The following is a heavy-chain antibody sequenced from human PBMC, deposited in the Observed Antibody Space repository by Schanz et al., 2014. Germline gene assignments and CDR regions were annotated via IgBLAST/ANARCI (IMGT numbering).Heavy chain of an antibody. CDR2: IDDTGST. CDR3: ARLMVPGWFDP. Sequence: QLQLQESGPGLVIPSETLSLTCTVSGGSISSSTYYWGWIRQPPGKGPEWIGTIDDTGSTYYTPSLRGRPTMSVATSKRQLPVQLTSVTAADTAVYYCARLMVPGWFDPWGQGQLVTVSS. CDR1: GGSISSSTYY. V-gene: IGHV4-39*01. J-gene: IGHJ5*02. D-gene: IGHD3-10*01.